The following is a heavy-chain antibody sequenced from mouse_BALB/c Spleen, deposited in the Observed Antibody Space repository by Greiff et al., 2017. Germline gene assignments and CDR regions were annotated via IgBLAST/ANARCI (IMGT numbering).Heavy chain of an antibody. CDR2: ISSGGST. V-gene: IGHV5-6-5*01. CDR3: ARAGTTATAFAY. J-gene: IGHJ3*01. D-gene: IGHD1-2*01. Sequence: DVMLVESGGGLVKPGGSLKLSCAASGFTFSSYAMSWVRQTPEKRLEWVASISSGGSTYYPDSVKGRFTISRDNARNILYLQMSSLRSEDTAMYYCARAGTTATAFAYWGQGTLVTVSA. CDR1: GFTFSSYA.